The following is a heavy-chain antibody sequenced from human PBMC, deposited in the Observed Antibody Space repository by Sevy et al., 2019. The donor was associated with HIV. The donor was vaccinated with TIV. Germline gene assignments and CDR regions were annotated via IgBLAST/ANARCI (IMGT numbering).Heavy chain of an antibody. V-gene: IGHV3-20*04. CDR1: GFTFDDYG. CDR3: AGVLNAYTTGGYYYYCYGMDV. Sequence: GGSLTLSCAASGFTFDDYGMSWVRQAPGKGLEWVAGINWNGGSTGYADSVKGRFTTSRDNAKNSLYLQMNSLGAEDTALYYCAGVLNAYTTGGYYYYCYGMDVWGQGTTVTVSS. CDR2: INWNGGST. J-gene: IGHJ6*02. D-gene: IGHD2-2*01.